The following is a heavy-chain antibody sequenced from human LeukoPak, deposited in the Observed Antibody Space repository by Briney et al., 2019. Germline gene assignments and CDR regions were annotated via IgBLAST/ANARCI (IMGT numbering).Heavy chain of an antibody. J-gene: IGHJ4*02. Sequence: GGSLRLSCAASGFTFSSYSMNWVRQAPGKGLEWVSYISSSSSIIYYVDSVKGRFTISRDNAKNSLYLQMNSLRAEDMALYYCAKDHSRGYSGSYQYYFDYWGQGTLVTVSS. CDR2: ISSSSSII. D-gene: IGHD1-26*01. V-gene: IGHV3-48*04. CDR1: GFTFSSYS. CDR3: AKDHSRGYSGSYQYYFDY.